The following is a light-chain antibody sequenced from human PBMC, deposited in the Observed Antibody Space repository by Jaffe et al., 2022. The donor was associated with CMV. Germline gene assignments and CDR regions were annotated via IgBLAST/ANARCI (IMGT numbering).Light chain of an antibody. CDR1: QSISSN. CDR3: QQSNNWPYT. V-gene: IGKV3-15*01. J-gene: IGKJ2*01. Sequence: EIVMTQSPATLSVSPGERATLSCRASQSISSNLAWYQQKPGQAPRLLIYDASTRATGIPARFSGSGSGTEFTLTISSLQSEDFVVYYCQQSNNWPYTFGQGTKLEIK. CDR2: DAS.